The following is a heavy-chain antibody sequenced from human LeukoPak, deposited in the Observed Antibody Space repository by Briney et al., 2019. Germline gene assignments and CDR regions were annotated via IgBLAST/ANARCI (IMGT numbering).Heavy chain of an antibody. V-gene: IGHV4-59*01. CDR3: ARVGGEADYTTGFDY. Sequence: PSETLSLTCTVYGGSISSYYCSWIRQPPGKGLEWIGYIYYSGSTNYNPSLKSRVTISVDTSKNQFSLKLRSVTAADTAVYYCARVGGEADYTTGFDYWGQGTLVTVSS. CDR1: GGSISSYY. J-gene: IGHJ4*02. D-gene: IGHD4-11*01. CDR2: IYYSGST.